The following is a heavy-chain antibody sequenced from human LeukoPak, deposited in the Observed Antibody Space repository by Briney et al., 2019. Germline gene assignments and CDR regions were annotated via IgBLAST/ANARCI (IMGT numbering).Heavy chain of an antibody. Sequence: SVKVSCKASGGTLSSSTISWVRQAPGQGLEWMGGIIPLFGAPKYAQKFQGRVTITADESTNTVNMELGSLRSEDTAIYYCARTYRDGYNFYYMDVSGKGTTVTVSS. V-gene: IGHV1-69*01. D-gene: IGHD5-24*01. J-gene: IGHJ6*03. CDR2: IIPLFGAP. CDR1: GGTLSSST. CDR3: ARTYRDGYNFYYMDV.